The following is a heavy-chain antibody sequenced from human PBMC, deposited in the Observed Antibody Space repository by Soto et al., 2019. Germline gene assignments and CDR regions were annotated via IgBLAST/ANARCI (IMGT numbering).Heavy chain of an antibody. CDR3: AKVQGYYDSSGYSDAFDI. D-gene: IGHD3-22*01. CDR1: GFTFSSYA. Sequence: GGSLRLSCAASGFTFSSYAMSWVRQAPGNWLEWVSAISGSGGSTYYADSVKGRFTISRDNSKNTLYLQMNSLRAEDTAVYYCAKVQGYYDSSGYSDAFDIWGQETMVTVSS. J-gene: IGHJ3*02. CDR2: ISGSGGST. V-gene: IGHV3-23*01.